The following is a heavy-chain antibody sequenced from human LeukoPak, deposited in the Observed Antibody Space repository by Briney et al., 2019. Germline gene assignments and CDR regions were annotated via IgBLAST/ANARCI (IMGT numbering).Heavy chain of an antibody. J-gene: IGHJ3*02. CDR2: IYTSGIT. Sequence: PSETLSLTCTVSGGSISSYYWCWIRRSAGKGLEWIGRIYTSGITNYNPSLKSRVTMSVDTSKNQFSLKLSSVTAADTAVYYCARERPTVLRYFDWSNHDAFDIWGQGTMVTVSS. D-gene: IGHD3-9*01. CDR1: GGSISSYY. CDR3: ARERPTVLRYFDWSNHDAFDI. V-gene: IGHV4-4*07.